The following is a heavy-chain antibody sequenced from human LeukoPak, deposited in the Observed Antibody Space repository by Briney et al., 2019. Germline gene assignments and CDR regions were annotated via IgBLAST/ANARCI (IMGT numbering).Heavy chain of an antibody. CDR1: GFTFSSYW. V-gene: IGHV3-74*01. Sequence: GGSLRLSCEASGFTFSSYWMHWVRQAPGKGLVWVSRINSDGSSTSYADSVKGRFTISRDNAKNTLYLQMNSLRAEDTAVYYCARVGASSAFDIWGQGTMVTVSS. CDR3: ARVGASSAFDI. D-gene: IGHD6-6*01. CDR2: INSDGSST. J-gene: IGHJ3*02.